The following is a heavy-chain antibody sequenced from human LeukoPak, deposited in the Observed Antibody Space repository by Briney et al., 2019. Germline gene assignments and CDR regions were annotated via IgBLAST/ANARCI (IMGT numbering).Heavy chain of an antibody. CDR1: GFTFSSYA. CDR2: ISGSGGST. J-gene: IGHJ4*02. V-gene: IGHV3-23*01. Sequence: GGSLRLSCAVSGFTFSSYAMSWVRQAPGKGLEWVSGISGSGGSTYYADSVKGRFTISRDNSKNTLYLQMNSLRAEDTALYYCAKGYYYDSSGYLPSTPVDYWGQGTLVTVSS. D-gene: IGHD3-22*01. CDR3: AKGYYYDSSGYLPSTPVDY.